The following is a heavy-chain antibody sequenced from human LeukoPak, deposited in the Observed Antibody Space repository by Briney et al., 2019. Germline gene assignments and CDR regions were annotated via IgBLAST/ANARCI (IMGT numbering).Heavy chain of an antibody. CDR3: ARRVGATDYFDY. Sequence: SETLSLTCTASGGSISTYYWSWIRQPPGKGLEWIGYIYYSGSTNYNPSLKSRVTISVDTSKNQFSLKLSSVTAADTAVYYCARRVGATDYFDYWGQGTLVTVSS. CDR1: GGSISTYY. CDR2: IYYSGST. D-gene: IGHD1-26*01. V-gene: IGHV4-59*08. J-gene: IGHJ4*02.